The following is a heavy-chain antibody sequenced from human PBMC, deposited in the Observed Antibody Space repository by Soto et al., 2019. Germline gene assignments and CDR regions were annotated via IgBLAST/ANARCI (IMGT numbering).Heavy chain of an antibody. D-gene: IGHD2-8*01. CDR3: VREGDYSDNNGCPLFDY. Sequence: QVQLQESGPRLAKPSETLSLTCTVSGGSMTNYYWAWIRQPAGKGLEWIGRIFGIGYTNYNQSLKFRVILSVDTSKSQFSLKLSSVTAADTAVYYCVREGDYSDNNGCPLFDYWSQGTLVSVSS. CDR2: IFGIGYT. J-gene: IGHJ4*02. CDR1: GGSMTNYY. V-gene: IGHV4-4*07.